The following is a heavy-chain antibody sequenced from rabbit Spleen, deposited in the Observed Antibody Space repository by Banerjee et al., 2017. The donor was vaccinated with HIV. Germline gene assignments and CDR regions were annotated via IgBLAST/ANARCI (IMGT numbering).Heavy chain of an antibody. V-gene: IGHV1S45*01. Sequence: ELVESGGGLVQPGGSLKLSCKASRFDFSTYSMSWVRQAPGKGLEWIACIDTGSSGFTYFASWAKGRFTISKTSSTTVTLQMTSLTAADTATYFCARDAGSSFSSYGMDLWGQGTLVTVS. CDR2: IDTGSSGFT. D-gene: IGHD8-1*01. CDR1: RFDFSTYS. J-gene: IGHJ6*01. CDR3: ARDAGSSFSSYGMDL.